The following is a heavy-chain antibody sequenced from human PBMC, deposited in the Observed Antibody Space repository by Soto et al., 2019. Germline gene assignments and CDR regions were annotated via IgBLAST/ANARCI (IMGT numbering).Heavy chain of an antibody. CDR3: ARNAIAAADHLDH. D-gene: IGHD6-13*01. CDR2: IYYSGST. V-gene: IGHV4-59*08. Sequence: SETMSLTCTFSGFSLSSYYLILIRQPPGKGLEWIGYIYYSGSTNYNPSLKSRVTISVDTSKNQFSLKLSSVTAADTAVYYCARNAIAAADHLDHWGQGTLVTVSS. CDR1: GFSLSSYY. J-gene: IGHJ4*02.